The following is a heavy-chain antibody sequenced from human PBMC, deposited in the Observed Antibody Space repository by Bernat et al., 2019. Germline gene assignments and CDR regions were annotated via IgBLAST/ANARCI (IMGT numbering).Heavy chain of an antibody. J-gene: IGHJ5*02. D-gene: IGHD3-10*01. CDR3: TTASHDSGGFYQGAITS. V-gene: IGHV3-15*01. Sequence: EVRLVESGGGLLKSGGSLRLSCGASGFSFSQAWMNWVRQAPGKGPEWVGRIKSKTHGATADYAAPVEGRFSISRDDSRNMMYLQMDSLKTEDTAVYYCTTASHDSGGFYQGAITSWGQGALVTVSS. CDR2: IKSKTHGATA. CDR1: GFSFSQAW.